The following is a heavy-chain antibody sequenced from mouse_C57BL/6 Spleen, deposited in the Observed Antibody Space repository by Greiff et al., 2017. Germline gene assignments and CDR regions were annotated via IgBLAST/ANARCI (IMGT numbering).Heavy chain of an antibody. V-gene: IGHV5-6*01. CDR3: ARHRGDYDVDYAMDY. J-gene: IGHJ4*01. CDR2: ISSGGSYT. Sequence: EVQGVESGGDLVKPGGSLKLSCAASGFTFSSYGMSWVRQTPDKRLEWVATISSGGSYTYYPDSVKGRFTISRDNAKNTLYLQMSSLKSEDTAMYYCARHRGDYDVDYAMDYWGQGTSVTVSS. D-gene: IGHD2-4*01. CDR1: GFTFSSYG.